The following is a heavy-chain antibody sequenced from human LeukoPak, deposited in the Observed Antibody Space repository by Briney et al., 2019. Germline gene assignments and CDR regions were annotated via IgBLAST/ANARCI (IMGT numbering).Heavy chain of an antibody. CDR1: GFTVSSNY. CDR3: ARDSSYYDSSGYSFDY. V-gene: IGHV3-66*01. J-gene: IGHJ4*02. Sequence: GSLRLSCAASGFTVSSNYMSWVRQAPGKGLEWVSVIYSGGSTYYADSVKGRFTISRDNSKNTLYLQMNSLRAEDTAVYYCARDSSYYDSSGYSFDYWGQGTLVTVSS. CDR2: IYSGGST. D-gene: IGHD3-22*01.